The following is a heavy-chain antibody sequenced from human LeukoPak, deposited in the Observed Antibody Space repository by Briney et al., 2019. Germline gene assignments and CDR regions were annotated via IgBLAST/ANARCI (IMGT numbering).Heavy chain of an antibody. V-gene: IGHV3-74*01. J-gene: IGHJ4*02. CDR3: AVPMVRGVN. CDR1: GFTFSSYW. D-gene: IGHD3-10*01. Sequence: GGSLRLSCAASGFTFSSYWMHWVRHAPGKGLVWVSRINSDGSSTSYADSVKGRFPISRDNAKNSLYLQMNSLRAEDTALYYCAVPMVRGVNWGQGTLVTVSS. CDR2: INSDGSST.